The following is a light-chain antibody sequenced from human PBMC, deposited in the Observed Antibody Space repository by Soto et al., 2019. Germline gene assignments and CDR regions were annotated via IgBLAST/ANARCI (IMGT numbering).Light chain of an antibody. CDR2: GAY. CDR3: QHYNNWPRT. CDR1: QSISSN. V-gene: IGKV3-15*01. Sequence: EIVMTQSPATLSVSPGERATLSCRARQSISSNLAWYQQKPGQAPRLLIYGAYTRATGIPARFSGSGSGTEFTLTISSLQSEDFAVYYCQHYNNWPRTFGQGTKVEIK. J-gene: IGKJ1*01.